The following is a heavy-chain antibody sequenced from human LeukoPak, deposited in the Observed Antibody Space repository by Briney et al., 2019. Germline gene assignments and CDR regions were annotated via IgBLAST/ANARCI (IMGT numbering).Heavy chain of an antibody. CDR3: VRDAEGFQN. Sequence: GGSLRLSCAASGFTFSSYGMHWVRQAPGKGLEWVAFIRYDGSNKYYADSVKGRFTISRDNAKNSLYLHLNSLRGEDSAIYYCVRDAEGFQNWGQGTLVTVSA. CDR1: GFTFSSYG. V-gene: IGHV3-30*02. J-gene: IGHJ1*01. CDR2: IRYDGSNK.